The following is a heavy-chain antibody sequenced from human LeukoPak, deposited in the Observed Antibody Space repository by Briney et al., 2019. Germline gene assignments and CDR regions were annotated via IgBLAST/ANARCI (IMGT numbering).Heavy chain of an antibody. Sequence: GVSLRLSCAASGFAFSSYSMNWVRQAPGKGLEWVSSISSSSSYIHYAGSVKGRFTISRDNAKISLFLQMNSLRAEDTAVYYCARDNWSEGTPCDYWGQGTLVTVSS. CDR2: ISSSSSYI. V-gene: IGHV3-21*01. D-gene: IGHD1-20*01. CDR3: ARDNWSEGTPCDY. J-gene: IGHJ4*02. CDR1: GFAFSSYS.